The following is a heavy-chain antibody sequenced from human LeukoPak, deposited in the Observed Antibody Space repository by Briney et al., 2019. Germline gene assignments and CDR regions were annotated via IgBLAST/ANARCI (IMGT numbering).Heavy chain of an antibody. CDR2: IYYSGST. Sequence: SETLSLTCTVSGGSISSSSYYWGWIRQPPGKGLEWIGSIYYSGSTYYNPSLKSRVTISVDTSKNQFSLKLSSVTAADTAVYYCARGGTTVTTRYSLDYWGQGTLVTVSS. CDR3: ARGGTTVTTRYSLDY. V-gene: IGHV4-39*07. D-gene: IGHD4-17*01. CDR1: GGSISSSSYY. J-gene: IGHJ4*02.